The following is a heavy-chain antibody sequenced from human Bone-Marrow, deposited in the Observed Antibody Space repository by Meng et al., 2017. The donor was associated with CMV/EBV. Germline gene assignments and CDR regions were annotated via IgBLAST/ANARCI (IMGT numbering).Heavy chain of an antibody. CDR1: GFSLSTSGVA. J-gene: IGHJ5*02. CDR2: IYWNDDK. CDR3: AHRSVVPAAYNWFDP. V-gene: IGHV2-5*01. D-gene: IGHD2-2*01. Sequence: SGPTLVKPTQTLTLTCTFSGFSLSTSGVAVGWIRQPPGKALEWLALIYWNDDKRYSPSLKSRLSITKDTAKNQVVLTMTNMDPVDTATYYCAHRSVVPAAYNWFDPWGQGTLVTVSS.